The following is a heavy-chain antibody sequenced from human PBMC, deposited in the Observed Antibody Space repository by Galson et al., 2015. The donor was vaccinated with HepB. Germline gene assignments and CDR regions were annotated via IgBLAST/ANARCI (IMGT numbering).Heavy chain of an antibody. J-gene: IGHJ6*02. CDR1: GYTFTGYY. CDR2: INPNSGGT. V-gene: IGHV1-2*02. CDR3: ARDFGPKANYHYYYGVDV. Sequence: SVKVSCKASGYTFTGYYMHWVRQAPGQGLEWMGWINPNSGGTNYAQKFQGRVTMTRDTSISTAYVELSRLRSDDTTVYYWARDFGPKANYHYYYGVDVWGQGTTVTVSS. D-gene: IGHD3-3*01.